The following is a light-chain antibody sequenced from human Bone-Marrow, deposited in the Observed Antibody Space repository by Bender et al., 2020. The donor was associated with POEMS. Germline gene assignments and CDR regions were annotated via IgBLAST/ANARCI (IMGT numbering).Light chain of an antibody. J-gene: IGLJ2*01. CDR1: SSDVGTYKL. CDR2: EVI. Sequence: QSALTQPASVSGSPGQSIAISCTGTSSDVGTYKLVSWYQQHPGKAPKLMIFEVIKRPSGVSNRFSGSKSGNTASLTVSGLQAEDEADYYCSSYGGSNNWVFGGGTKLTVL. CDR3: SSYGGSNNWV. V-gene: IGLV2-23*02.